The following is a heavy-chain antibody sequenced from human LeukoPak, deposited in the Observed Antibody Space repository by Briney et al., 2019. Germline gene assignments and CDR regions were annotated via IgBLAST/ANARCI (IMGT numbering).Heavy chain of an antibody. Sequence: SETLSLTCTVSGGSINSHYWSWIRQPPGKGLQWIGDIYYSERTNHNPSLRSRVTISVDTSKNQLSLKLTSVLAADTAMYYCVRRDNTGWNYFDHWGQGILVTVSS. J-gene: IGHJ4*02. CDR3: VRRDNTGWNYFDH. CDR2: IYYSERT. D-gene: IGHD6-19*01. V-gene: IGHV4-59*08. CDR1: GGSINSHY.